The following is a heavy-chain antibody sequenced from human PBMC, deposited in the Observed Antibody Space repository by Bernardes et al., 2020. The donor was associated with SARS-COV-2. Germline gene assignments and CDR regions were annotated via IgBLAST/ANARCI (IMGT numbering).Heavy chain of an antibody. J-gene: IGHJ5*02. CDR3: ARESSSWLTYNWFDP. CDR2: ISAYNGNT. Sequence: ASVKVSCKASGYTFTSYGISWARQAPGQGLEWMGWISAYNGNTNYAQKLQGRVTMTTDTSTSTAYMELRSLRSDDTAVYYCARESSSWLTYNWFDPWGQGTLVTVSS. V-gene: IGHV1-18*01. D-gene: IGHD6-13*01. CDR1: GYTFTSYG.